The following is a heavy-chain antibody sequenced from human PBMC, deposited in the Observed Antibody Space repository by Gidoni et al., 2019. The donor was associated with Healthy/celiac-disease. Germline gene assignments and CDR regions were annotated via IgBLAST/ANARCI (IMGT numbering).Heavy chain of an antibody. Sequence: EVQLVESGGGLVKPGGSLRLSCAASGCTFSSYSMNWVRQAPGKGLEWVSSISSSSSYIYYADSVKGRFTISRDNAKNSLYLQMNSLRAEDTAVYYCARVHQSDTAMEDAFDIWGQGTNGHRLF. CDR2: ISSSSSYI. J-gene: IGHJ3*02. CDR1: GCTFSSYS. CDR3: ARVHQSDTAMEDAFDI. D-gene: IGHD5-18*01. V-gene: IGHV3-21*01.